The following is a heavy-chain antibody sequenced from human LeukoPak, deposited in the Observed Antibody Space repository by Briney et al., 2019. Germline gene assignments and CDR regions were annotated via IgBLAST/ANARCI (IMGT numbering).Heavy chain of an antibody. CDR3: ARDSPSFDI. Sequence: QASESLRLSCAASGFTFSTYAMSWVRQAPGKGLEWVSAESGSGGSTCYADSVKGRFTISRDNSKNTLYLQMNSLRAEDTAIYYCARDSPSFDIWGQGTMVTVYS. CDR2: ESGSGGST. CDR1: GFTFSTYA. J-gene: IGHJ3*02. V-gene: IGHV3-23*01.